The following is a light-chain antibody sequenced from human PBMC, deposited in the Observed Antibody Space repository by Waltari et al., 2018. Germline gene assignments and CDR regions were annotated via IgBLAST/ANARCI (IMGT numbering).Light chain of an antibody. CDR3: QQYNNWPRT. CDR1: QSVSNS. V-gene: IGKV3-15*01. Sequence: EIVLTQSPATLSLSPGERATLSCRASQSVSNSLAWYQQKPGQAPRLLIYGASSRATGIPDRFSGSGSGTDFTLTISSLEPEDFAVYYCQQYNNWPRTFGQGTKVEIK. CDR2: GAS. J-gene: IGKJ1*01.